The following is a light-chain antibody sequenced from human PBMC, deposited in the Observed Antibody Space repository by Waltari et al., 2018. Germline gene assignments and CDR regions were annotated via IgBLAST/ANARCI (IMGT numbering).Light chain of an antibody. Sequence: SYALTQSPSVSVSPGQSATITCSGDNLGDKYASWYQQRPGQSPVLVIYQDVMRPSGIPERFSGSNSGNTATLTISETQAMDEADYYCQTWDSSAGVFGGGTKLTVL. J-gene: IGLJ3*02. CDR3: QTWDSSAGV. CDR1: NLGDKY. V-gene: IGLV3-1*01. CDR2: QDV.